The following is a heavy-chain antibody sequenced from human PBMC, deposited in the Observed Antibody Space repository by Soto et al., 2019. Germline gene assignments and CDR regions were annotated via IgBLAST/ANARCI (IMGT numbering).Heavy chain of an antibody. J-gene: IGHJ3*02. CDR1: GYTFTGYY. CDR3: ARDAFDI. V-gene: IGHV1-2*04. CDR2: INPNSGGT. Sequence: QVQLVQSGAEVKKPGASVKVSCKASGYTFTGYYMHWVRQAPGQGLEWMGWINPNSGGTNYAQQFQGWVPMTRDTSISTAYMELSRLRSDDTAVYYCARDAFDIWGQGTMVTVSS.